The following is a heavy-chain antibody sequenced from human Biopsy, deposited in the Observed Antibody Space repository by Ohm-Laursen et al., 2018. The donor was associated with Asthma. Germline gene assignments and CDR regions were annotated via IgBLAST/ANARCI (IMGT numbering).Heavy chain of an antibody. Sequence: SSVKVSCKASGGTFSSYAISWVRQAPGQGLEWMGGIIPIFGIANYAQKFQGRVTITADKSTSTAYMELSSLRSEDTAVYYCARVSITPGAFDIWGQGTMVTVSS. J-gene: IGHJ3*02. CDR3: ARVSITPGAFDI. CDR1: GGTFSSYA. V-gene: IGHV1-69*17. CDR2: IIPIFGIA. D-gene: IGHD3-10*01.